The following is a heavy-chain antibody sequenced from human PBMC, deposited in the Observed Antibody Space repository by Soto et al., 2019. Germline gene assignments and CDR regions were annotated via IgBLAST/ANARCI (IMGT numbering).Heavy chain of an antibody. V-gene: IGHV4-31*03. CDR1: GGSISSGGYY. J-gene: IGHJ4*02. CDR2: IYYSGST. D-gene: IGHD2-2*01. CDR3: ARTAEYCSSAICDAGIDYFDY. Sequence: QVQLQESGPGLVKPSQTLSLPCTVSGGSISSGGYYWSWIRQHPGKGLEWIGYIYYSGSTYYNPSFKSRVTISVATSKNQFSLKLSSVTAADTAVYYCARTAEYCSSAICDAGIDYFDYWGQGTLVTFSS.